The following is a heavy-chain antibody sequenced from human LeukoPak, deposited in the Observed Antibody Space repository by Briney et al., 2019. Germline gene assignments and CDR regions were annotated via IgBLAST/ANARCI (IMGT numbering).Heavy chain of an antibody. Sequence: ASVKVSCKASGYTFTSYYIHWVRQAPGQGLEWMGIINPTGGSVTYAQKFQGRVTMTRDTSTSTVYMELSSLRSEDTAVYYCARDLGGYDSAGFDYWGQGTLVTVSS. CDR3: ARDLGGYDSAGFDY. CDR1: GYTFTSYY. V-gene: IGHV1-46*01. D-gene: IGHD5-12*01. J-gene: IGHJ4*02. CDR2: INPTGGSV.